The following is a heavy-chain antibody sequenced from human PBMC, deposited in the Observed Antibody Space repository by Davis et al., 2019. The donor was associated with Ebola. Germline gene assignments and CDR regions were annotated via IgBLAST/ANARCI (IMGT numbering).Heavy chain of an antibody. CDR3: ARSFGVQGVMSYYYYYGMDV. V-gene: IGHV1-8*01. Sequence: ASVKVSCKASGYTFTSYDINWVRQATGQGLEWMGWMNPNSGNTGYAQKFQGRVTMTRNTSISTAYMELSSLRSEDTAVYYCARSFGVQGVMSYYYYYGMDVWGQGTTVTVSS. CDR1: GYTFTSYD. D-gene: IGHD3-10*01. J-gene: IGHJ6*02. CDR2: MNPNSGNT.